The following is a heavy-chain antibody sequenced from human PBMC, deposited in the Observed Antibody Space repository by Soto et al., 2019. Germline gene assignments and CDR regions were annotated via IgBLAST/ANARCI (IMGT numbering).Heavy chain of an antibody. D-gene: IGHD5-18*01. CDR3: AKYPVWDTDMVDY. Sequence: ASVTAFCKASGYTLPSYGISWVRQAPGQGLEWMGWISAYNGNTNYAQKLQGRVTMTTDTSTSTDYRELRSLRSDDTAVYYCAKYPVWDTDMVDYWGQGTLVTVSS. J-gene: IGHJ4*02. CDR2: ISAYNGNT. V-gene: IGHV1-18*01. CDR1: GYTLPSYG.